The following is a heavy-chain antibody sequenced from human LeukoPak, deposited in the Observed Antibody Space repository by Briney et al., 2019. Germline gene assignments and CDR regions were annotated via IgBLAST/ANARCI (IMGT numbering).Heavy chain of an antibody. V-gene: IGHV1-18*01. CDR3: ARDHSNWNYAPDF. CDR2: ISASNGNT. Sequence: ASVRVSCKASGYTFTRYGISWVRQAPGQGLQWLGWISASNGNTNYAQKFRDRVTMSTDTSTGTAYLDVRSLTSDDTAVYYCARDHSNWNYAPDFWGQGTLVIVSP. CDR1: GYTFTRYG. D-gene: IGHD1-7*01. J-gene: IGHJ4*02.